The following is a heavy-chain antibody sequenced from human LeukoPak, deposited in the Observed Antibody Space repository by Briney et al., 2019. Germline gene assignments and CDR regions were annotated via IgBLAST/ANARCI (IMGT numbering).Heavy chain of an antibody. CDR2: ISGSGGST. CDR3: ARDRGFAELALFDY. CDR1: GFTFSSYA. D-gene: IGHD3-10*01. J-gene: IGHJ4*02. V-gene: IGHV3-23*01. Sequence: GGSLRLSCAASGFTFSSYAMSWVRQAPGKGLEWVSAISGSGGSTYYADSVRGRFTISRDNSKNTLYLQMNSLRAEDTAVYYCARDRGFAELALFDYWGQGTLVTVSS.